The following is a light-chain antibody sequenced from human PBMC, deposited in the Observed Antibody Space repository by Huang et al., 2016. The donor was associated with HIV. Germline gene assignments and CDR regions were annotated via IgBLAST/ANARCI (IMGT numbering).Light chain of an antibody. V-gene: IGKV3-11*01. CDR3: QQRDIWPLT. Sequence: EIVLTQSPATLSLSPGEGATFSCRANESVRNFLAWYQQKPGQAPRRLIHGASNRAAGVPTRFSGTGSGTDFTLTINSLEPEDFGFYYCQQRDIWPLTVGPGTKVDIK. CDR1: ESVRNF. J-gene: IGKJ3*01. CDR2: GAS.